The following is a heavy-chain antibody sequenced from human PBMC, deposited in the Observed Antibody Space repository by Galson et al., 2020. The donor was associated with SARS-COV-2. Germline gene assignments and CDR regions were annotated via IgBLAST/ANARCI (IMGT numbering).Heavy chain of an antibody. Sequence: GGSLRLSCAGSGFSFSDYEMNWVRHGPGKGLEWISFISGSGTNVYYADSVKGRFTISRDNAKNSLYLQMTSLRAEDTAIYYCASPYLAAASFFGAFDLWGPGRMVTVSS. CDR3: ASPYLAAASFFGAFDL. D-gene: IGHD6-13*01. CDR1: GFSFSDYE. CDR2: ISGSGTNV. J-gene: IGHJ3*01. V-gene: IGHV3-48*03.